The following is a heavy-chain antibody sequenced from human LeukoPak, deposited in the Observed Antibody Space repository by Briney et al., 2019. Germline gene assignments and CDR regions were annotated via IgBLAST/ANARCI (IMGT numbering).Heavy chain of an antibody. V-gene: IGHV3-43*01. CDR1: GFKFNDYT. J-gene: IGHJ4*02. Sequence: GGSLRLSCAASGFKFNDYTMHWVRKAPGKGLEWVSLISWDGGTTYYADSVKGRFTISRGNSKNSLHLQMSSLRTEDTALYYCAKGLLHSSGYHHGWYFDYWGQGTLAAVSS. CDR3: AKGLLHSSGYHHGWYFDY. D-gene: IGHD3-22*01. CDR2: ISWDGGTT.